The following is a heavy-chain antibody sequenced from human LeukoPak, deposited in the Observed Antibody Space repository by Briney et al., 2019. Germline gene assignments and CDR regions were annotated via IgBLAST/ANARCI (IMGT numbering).Heavy chain of an antibody. Sequence: GRSLRLSCAASGFTFSSYSMTWVRQAPGKGLEWVSSISSSSSYIYYADSVKGRFTISRDNAKNSLYLQMNSLRAEDTAVYYCARNGPEWFDPWGQGTLVTVSS. V-gene: IGHV3-21*01. CDR1: GFTFSSYS. CDR2: ISSSSSYI. J-gene: IGHJ5*02. CDR3: ARNGPEWFDP.